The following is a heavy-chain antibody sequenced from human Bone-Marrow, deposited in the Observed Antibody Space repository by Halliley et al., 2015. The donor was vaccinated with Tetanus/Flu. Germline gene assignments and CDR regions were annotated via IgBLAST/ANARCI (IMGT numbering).Heavy chain of an antibody. CDR2: IDSAGNT. CDR1: GASVISTAFY. Sequence: LRLSCTVSGASVISTAFYWGWVRQPPGKGLEWIGRIDSAGNTHYDQSFEERFIIAVDTSKNQFSLSLRSVIAADTAVYYCARHQKGQFGWLLSFFFDSWGQGNLVTVSS. CDR3: ARHQKGQFGWLLSFFFDS. J-gene: IGHJ4*02. D-gene: IGHD3-9*01. V-gene: IGHV4-39*01.